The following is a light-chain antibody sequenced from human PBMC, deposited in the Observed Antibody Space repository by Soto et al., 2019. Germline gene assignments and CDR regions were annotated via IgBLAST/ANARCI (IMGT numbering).Light chain of an antibody. V-gene: IGLV2-8*01. CDR1: SSDVGYYNY. Sequence: QSALTQPPSASGSPGQSVTISCTGTSSDVGYYNYVSWYQQHPGKAPKLLIYEVSKWPSGVPDRFSGAKSGNTASLTVSGLQAEDEADYYCCSYAGTNNLIFGGGTKLTVL. CDR3: CSYAGTNNLI. J-gene: IGLJ2*01. CDR2: EVS.